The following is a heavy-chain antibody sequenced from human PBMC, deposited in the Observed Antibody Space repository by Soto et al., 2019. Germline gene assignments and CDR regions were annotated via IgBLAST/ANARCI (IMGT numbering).Heavy chain of an antibody. Sequence: QVQLVQSGAEVKKPGSSVKVSCKASGGTFSSYTISWVRQAPGQGLEWMGRIIPILGIANYAQKFQGRVTITADKSTSPAYMELSSVRSEDTAVYYCARMTHSSGWFYDAFDIWGQGTMVTVSS. D-gene: IGHD6-19*01. V-gene: IGHV1-69*02. CDR1: GGTFSSYT. CDR2: IIPILGIA. J-gene: IGHJ3*02. CDR3: ARMTHSSGWFYDAFDI.